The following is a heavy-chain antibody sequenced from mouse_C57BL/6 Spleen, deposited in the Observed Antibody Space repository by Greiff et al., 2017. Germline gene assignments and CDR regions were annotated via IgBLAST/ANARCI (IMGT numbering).Heavy chain of an antibody. V-gene: IGHV3-6*01. Sequence: EVKLQESGPGLVKPSQSLSLTCSVTGYSITSGYYWNWIRQFPGNKLEWMGYISYDGSNNYNPSLKNRISITRDTSKNQFFLKLNSVTPDDTATYYCARDGNGYYPYYSDYCGQRTTLTVSS. CDR3: ARDGNGYYPYYSDY. J-gene: IGHJ2*01. CDR1: GYSITSGYY. D-gene: IGHD2-3*01. CDR2: ISYDGSN.